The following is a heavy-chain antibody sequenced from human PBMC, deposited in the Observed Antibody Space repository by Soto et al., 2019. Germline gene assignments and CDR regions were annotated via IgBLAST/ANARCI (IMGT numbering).Heavy chain of an antibody. D-gene: IGHD2-2*01. CDR3: AKDKEYQLLRVIFDY. CDR2: ISHDGSNK. CDR1: GFTFSSYG. V-gene: IGHV3-30*18. J-gene: IGHJ4*02. Sequence: GGSLRLSCAASGFTFSSYGMHWVRQAPGKGLEWVAVISHDGSNKYYADSVKGRFTISRDNSKNTLYLQMNSLRAEDTAVYYCAKDKEYQLLRVIFDYWGQGTLVTVSS.